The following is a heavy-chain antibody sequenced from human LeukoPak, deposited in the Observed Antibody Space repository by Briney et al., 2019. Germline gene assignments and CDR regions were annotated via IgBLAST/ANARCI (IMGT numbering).Heavy chain of an antibody. CDR3: ARVLGYSSSWPFDY. V-gene: IGHV3-48*04. J-gene: IGHJ4*02. D-gene: IGHD6-13*01. CDR1: GFTFSSYS. CDR2: ISSSSSTI. Sequence: GGSLRLSCAASGFTFSSYSMNWVRQAPGKGLEWVSYISSSSSTIYYADSVKGRFTISRDNAKNSLYLQINSLRAEDTAVYYCARVLGYSSSWPFDYWGQGTLVTVSS.